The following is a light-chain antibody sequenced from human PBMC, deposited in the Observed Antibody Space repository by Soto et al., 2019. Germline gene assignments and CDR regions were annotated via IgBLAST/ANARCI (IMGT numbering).Light chain of an antibody. V-gene: IGKV3-20*01. CDR1: QTVTRSY. Sequence: ENVLTQSPGTLSLSPGERATLSCRASQTVTRSYLAWHQQKPGPTSRLVVYGASSRATGIPDRFSGSGSGTDFNLTIHRLEHEDFAVYYCQQHGSSPIIFCEGTRLEIK. J-gene: IGKJ5*01. CDR3: QQHGSSPII. CDR2: GAS.